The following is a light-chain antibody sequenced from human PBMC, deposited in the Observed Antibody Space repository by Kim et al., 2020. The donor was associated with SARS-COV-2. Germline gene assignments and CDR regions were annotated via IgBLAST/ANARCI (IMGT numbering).Light chain of an antibody. CDR3: NSRDSSGNHWV. CDR2: GKN. CDR1: SLRSYY. Sequence: SSELTQDPAVSVALGQTVRITCQGDSLRSYYASWYQQKPGQAPVLVIYGKNNRPSGIPDRFSCPSSGNTASLTITGAQAEDEADYYFNSRDSSGNHWVFG. J-gene: IGLJ3*02. V-gene: IGLV3-19*01.